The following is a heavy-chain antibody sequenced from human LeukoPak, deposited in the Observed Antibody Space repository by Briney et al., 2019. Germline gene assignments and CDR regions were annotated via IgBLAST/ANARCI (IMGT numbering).Heavy chain of an antibody. CDR1: GFTVSSNY. V-gene: IGHV3-53*01. D-gene: IGHD4-23*01. CDR2: IYSGGST. CDR3: ARDSYGGKMRGSY. Sequence: GGSLRLSCAASGFTVSSNYMSWVRQAPGKGLEWVSVIYSGGSTYYADSVKGLFTISRDNSKNTLYLQMNSLRAEDTAVYYCARDSYGGKMRGSYWGQGTLVTVSS. J-gene: IGHJ4*02.